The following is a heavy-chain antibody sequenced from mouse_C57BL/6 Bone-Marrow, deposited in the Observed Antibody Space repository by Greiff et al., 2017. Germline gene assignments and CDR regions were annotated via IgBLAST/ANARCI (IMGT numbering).Heavy chain of an antibody. CDR1: GYTFTSYT. CDR2: INPSSGYT. V-gene: IGHV1-4*01. Sequence: QVQLQQSGAELARPGASVKMSCKASGYTFTSYTMHWVKQRPGQGLEWIGYINPSSGYTKYNQKFKDKATLTAAKSSSTAYMQLSSLTAEDSAVYYCARARPHDYWGQGTTLTVSS. J-gene: IGHJ2*01. CDR3: ARARPHDY.